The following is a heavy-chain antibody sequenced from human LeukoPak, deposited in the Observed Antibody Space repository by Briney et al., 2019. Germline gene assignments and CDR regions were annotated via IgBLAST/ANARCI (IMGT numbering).Heavy chain of an antibody. CDR2: MNPNSGNT. J-gene: IGHJ6*02. Sequence: ASVKVSCKASGYTFTSYGINWVRQATGQGLEWMGWMNPNSGNTGYAQKFQGRVTMTRNTSISTAYMELSSLRSEDTAVYYCASMGYCSGGSCYPYYYYGMDVWGQGTTVTVSS. D-gene: IGHD2-15*01. CDR3: ASMGYCSGGSCYPYYYYGMDV. V-gene: IGHV1-8*01. CDR1: GYTFTSYG.